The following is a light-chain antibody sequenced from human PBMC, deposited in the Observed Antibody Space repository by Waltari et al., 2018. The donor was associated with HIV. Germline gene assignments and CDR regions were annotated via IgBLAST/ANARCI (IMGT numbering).Light chain of an antibody. J-gene: IGKJ2*01. Sequence: EIVLTQSPDTLSLSPGERATLPCRASQTVSSSYLAWYQQKPGQAPRLLIYATSSRATGIPDRFSGSGSGTEFNLSISRLEPEDFAIYYCQRYGSSLTFGQGTKLETK. CDR1: QTVSSSY. CDR2: ATS. CDR3: QRYGSSLT. V-gene: IGKV3-20*01.